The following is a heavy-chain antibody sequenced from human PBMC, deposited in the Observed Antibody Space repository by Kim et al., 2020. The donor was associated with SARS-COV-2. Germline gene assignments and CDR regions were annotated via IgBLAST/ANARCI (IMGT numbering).Heavy chain of an antibody. Sequence: GGSLRLSCAASGFPVGNNYMNWVRQAPGKGLEWVAVIYSGGFTYYAASVKDRFIISRDNSKNTVYLQMESLRAEDTAVYYCAKGGTYYDLLLYSWGLGTL. J-gene: IGHJ1*01. CDR1: GFPVGNNY. CDR2: IYSGGFT. CDR3: AKGGTYYDLLLYS. D-gene: IGHD3-9*01. V-gene: IGHV3-53*01.